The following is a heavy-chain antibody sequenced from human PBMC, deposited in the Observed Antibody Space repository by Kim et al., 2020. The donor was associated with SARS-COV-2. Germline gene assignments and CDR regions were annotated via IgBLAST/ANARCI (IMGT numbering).Heavy chain of an antibody. Sequence: NYEQKFQGRVTMTRDTAISTAYMELSRLRSDDTAVYYCASDCSGGSCLFYWGQGTLVTVSS. D-gene: IGHD2-15*01. V-gene: IGHV1-2*02. J-gene: IGHJ4*02. CDR3: ASDCSGGSCLFY.